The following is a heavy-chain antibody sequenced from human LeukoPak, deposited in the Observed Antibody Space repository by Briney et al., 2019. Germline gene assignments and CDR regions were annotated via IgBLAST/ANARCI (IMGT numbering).Heavy chain of an antibody. V-gene: IGHV4-39*01. J-gene: IGHJ4*02. CDR2: ISYSGST. Sequence: SDTLSLTCTVSGGSISSSSNYWGWIRQPPGKGLEWIRTISYSGSTYYNPSLKTRVTISVDTSKNQFSLKLTSVTAADTAMYYCARLTPYSGSPLGDYWGQGTLVTVSS. CDR1: GGSISSSSNY. CDR3: ARLTPYSGSPLGDY. D-gene: IGHD1-26*01.